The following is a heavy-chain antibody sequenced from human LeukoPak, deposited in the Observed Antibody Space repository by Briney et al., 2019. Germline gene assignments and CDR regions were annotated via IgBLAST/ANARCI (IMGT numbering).Heavy chain of an antibody. V-gene: IGHV3-23*01. CDR2: ISGSGGST. D-gene: IGHD5-12*01. Sequence: SGGSLRLSCAASGFTFSSYAMSWVGQAPGKGLEWVSAISGSGGSTYYADSVKGRFTISRDNSKNTLYLQMNSLRAEDTAVYYCAKVVKWLRSDYGMDVWGQGTTVTVSS. CDR1: GFTFSSYA. J-gene: IGHJ6*02. CDR3: AKVVKWLRSDYGMDV.